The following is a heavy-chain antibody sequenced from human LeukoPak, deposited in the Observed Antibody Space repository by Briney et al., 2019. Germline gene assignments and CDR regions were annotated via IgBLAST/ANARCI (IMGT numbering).Heavy chain of an antibody. CDR1: GYTLTVHY. CDR2: ISPHSGFT. D-gene: IGHD7-27*01. V-gene: IGHV1-2*02. CDR3: ARQTGDDALDI. Sequence: ASVTVSCKASGYTLTVHYIHWVRQAPGQGLEWMGWISPHSGFTMYPQRFQGRVTMTTDTSISTAFLEVRRLRSDDTAAYYCARQTGDDALDIWGQGTMITVYS. J-gene: IGHJ3*02.